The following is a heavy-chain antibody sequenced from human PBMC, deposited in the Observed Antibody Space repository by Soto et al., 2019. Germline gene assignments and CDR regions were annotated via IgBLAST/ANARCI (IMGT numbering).Heavy chain of an antibody. V-gene: IGHV3-23*01. J-gene: IGHJ4*02. CDR1: GFTFRSYA. Sequence: EVQVLESGGGLVQPGGSLRLSCAASGFTFRSYAMSWVRQAPGQGLEWVSAISGNGSNPYYADSVKGRVTISRDNSKNTLYLQMTSLRAEDTALYYGAKTASMTIRAVFDHWGQGTLVTVSS. CDR2: ISGNGSNP. CDR3: AKTASMTIRAVFDH. D-gene: IGHD4-17*01.